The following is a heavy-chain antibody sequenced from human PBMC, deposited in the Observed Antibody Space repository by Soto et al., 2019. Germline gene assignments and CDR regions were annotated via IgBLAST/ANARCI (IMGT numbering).Heavy chain of an antibody. V-gene: IGHV4-31*03. J-gene: IGHJ6*02. D-gene: IGHD3-22*01. Sequence: SETLSLTCTVSGGSISSGGYHWSWIRQHPGKGLEWIGYIYYSGSTYYNPSLKSRVTISVDTSKNQFSLKLSSVTAADTAVYYCARDRRRGNSSCYYRLYYYDYGMDVWGQGTTVTVSS. CDR2: IYYSGST. CDR1: GGSISSGGYH. CDR3: ARDRRRGNSSCYYRLYYYDYGMDV.